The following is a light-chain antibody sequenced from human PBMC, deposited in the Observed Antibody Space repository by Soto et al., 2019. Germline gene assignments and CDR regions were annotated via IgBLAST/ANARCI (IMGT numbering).Light chain of an antibody. Sequence: DIVLTQSPGTLSLSPGERATLSCRASQSVGNNLAWYAQKPGQAPGLLIYEASTRETGIPARVSGSGAWTEFTLTISSLEPADFEVDDCQQHANWPLTFGGGTQVDIK. CDR1: QSVGNN. CDR3: QQHANWPLT. CDR2: EAS. V-gene: IGKV3-11*01. J-gene: IGKJ4*01.